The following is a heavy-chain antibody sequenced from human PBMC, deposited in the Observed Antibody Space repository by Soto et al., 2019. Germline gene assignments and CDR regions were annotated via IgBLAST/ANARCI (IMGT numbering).Heavy chain of an antibody. Sequence: SENLSLTCTVSGGSISSGDYYWSWIRQPPGKGLEWIGYIYYSGSTYYNPSLKSRVTISVDTSKNQFSMKLSSVTAADTAVYYCARIGDYYYDSSGYYPAEYFQHWGQGTLVTVS. CDR2: IYYSGST. CDR1: GGSISSGDYY. J-gene: IGHJ1*01. CDR3: ARIGDYYYDSSGYYPAEYFQH. D-gene: IGHD3-22*01. V-gene: IGHV4-30-4*01.